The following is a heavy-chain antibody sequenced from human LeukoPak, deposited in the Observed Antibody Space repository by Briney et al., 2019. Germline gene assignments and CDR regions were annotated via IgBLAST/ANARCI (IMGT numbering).Heavy chain of an antibody. CDR3: ARHPITRYYDSSGYSAAGPDY. Sequence: NHGDSRKIPVKVSGYRFTTYGIAWVRQRPGKALEGRGIINPGDSDPRYSPSFQGQVTISADKSISTAYLLWSSLKASDTAMYYCARHPITRYYDSSGYSAAGPDYWGQGTLVTVSS. J-gene: IGHJ4*02. D-gene: IGHD3-22*01. CDR1: GYRFTTYG. CDR2: INPGDSDP. V-gene: IGHV5-51*01.